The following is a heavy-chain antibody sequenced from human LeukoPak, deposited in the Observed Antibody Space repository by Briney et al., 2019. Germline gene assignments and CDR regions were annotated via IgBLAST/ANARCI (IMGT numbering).Heavy chain of an antibody. V-gene: IGHV1-18*01. CDR2: ISAYNGNT. CDR3: ARVSMRSIRFLEWLPSDYYYYMDV. D-gene: IGHD3-3*01. CDR1: GYTFTSYG. Sequence: ASVKVSCKASGYTFTSYGISWVRQAPGQGLEWMGWISAYNGNTNYAQKLQGRVTMTTDTFTSTAYMELRSLRSDDTAVYYCARVSMRSIRFLEWLPSDYYYYMDVWGKGTTVTVSS. J-gene: IGHJ6*03.